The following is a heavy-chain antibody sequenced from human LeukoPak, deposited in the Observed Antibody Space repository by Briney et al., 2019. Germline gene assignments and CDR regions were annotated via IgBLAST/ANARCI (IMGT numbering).Heavy chain of an antibody. CDR3: ARGLADTAMVSRGSIYYYYGMDV. Sequence: SVKLSCKASGGTFSSYAISWVRQAPGQGLEWMGRIIPIFGIANYAQKFQGRVTITADKSTSTAYMELSSLRSEDTAVYYCARGLADTAMVSRGSIYYYYGMDVWGQGTTVTVSS. CDR2: IIPIFGIA. D-gene: IGHD5-18*01. CDR1: GGTFSSYA. V-gene: IGHV1-69*04. J-gene: IGHJ6*02.